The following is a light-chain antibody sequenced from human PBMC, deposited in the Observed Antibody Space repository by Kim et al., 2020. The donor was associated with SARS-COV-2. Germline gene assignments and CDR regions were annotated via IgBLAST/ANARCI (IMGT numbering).Light chain of an antibody. Sequence: DIQMTQSPSTLSASVGDRVTITCRASQNINNWLAWYQQKPGKAPKLLIYKASTLQSGVPSRFSGSGSGTEFTLTISSLQPDDFTTYYCQQCDSFPLAFGGGTKVDIK. CDR1: QNINNW. J-gene: IGKJ4*01. CDR2: KAS. V-gene: IGKV1-5*03. CDR3: QQCDSFPLA.